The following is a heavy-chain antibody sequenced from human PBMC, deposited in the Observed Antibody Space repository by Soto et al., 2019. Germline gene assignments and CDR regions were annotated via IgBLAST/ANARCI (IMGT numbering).Heavy chain of an antibody. Sequence: QVQLQESGPGLVKPSETLSLTCTVSGGSISSYFWSWIRQPAGKGLEWIGRIYTSGSTNYNPSLKSRVTMSVDTSKNQFSLKLSSVTAADTAVYYCARENYYSDTDGYYYLFDSWGQGTLVTVSS. CDR2: IYTSGST. CDR3: ARENYYSDTDGYYYLFDS. CDR1: GGSISSYF. D-gene: IGHD3-22*01. V-gene: IGHV4-4*07. J-gene: IGHJ4*02.